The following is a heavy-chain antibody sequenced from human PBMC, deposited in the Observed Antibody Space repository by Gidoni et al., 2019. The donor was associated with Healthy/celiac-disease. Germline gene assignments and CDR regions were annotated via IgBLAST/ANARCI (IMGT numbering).Heavy chain of an antibody. J-gene: IGHJ4*02. CDR2: FVPEDGET. Sequence: QVQLVQSGAEVKKPGASVPVPCQVSGYTLTDLSMHWVRQTPGKGLEWMGGFVPEDGETIYAQRFQGRVTMTEDTSTDTAYMELSSLRSEDTAVYYCASERYYYDSSGYYSDFWGQGTLVTVSS. D-gene: IGHD3-22*01. CDR1: GYTLTDLS. CDR3: ASERYYYDSSGYYSDF. V-gene: IGHV1-24*01.